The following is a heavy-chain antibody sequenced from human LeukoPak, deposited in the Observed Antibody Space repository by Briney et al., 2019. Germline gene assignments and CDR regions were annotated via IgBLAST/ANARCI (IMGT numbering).Heavy chain of an antibody. J-gene: IGHJ5*02. V-gene: IGHV3-23*01. CDR2: ISGSGGSS. D-gene: IGHD6-19*01. CDR3: AKGGYNSPFGP. CDR1: GFTFSNYA. Sequence: GGSLRLSCAASGFTFSNYAMSWVRQAPGKGLEWVSAISGSGGSSYYADSVKGRFTISRDNSKNTLYLQMNSLRAEDTAVYYCAKGGYNSPFGPWGQGTLVTVSS.